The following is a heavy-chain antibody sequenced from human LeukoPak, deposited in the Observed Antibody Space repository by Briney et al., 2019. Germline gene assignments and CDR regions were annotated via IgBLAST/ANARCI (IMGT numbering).Heavy chain of an antibody. Sequence: GGSLRLSCATSGFTFSNYGMHWVRQAPGKGLEWVAFIRFDGSNKYYSDSVKGRFTISRDNSKNTLYLQMNSLRAEDTALYYCAKDQRYSGYDSPPWTYYYYMDVWGKGTTVTVSS. CDR3: AKDQRYSGYDSPPWTYYYYMDV. D-gene: IGHD5-12*01. CDR2: IRFDGSNK. V-gene: IGHV3-30*02. J-gene: IGHJ6*03. CDR1: GFTFSNYG.